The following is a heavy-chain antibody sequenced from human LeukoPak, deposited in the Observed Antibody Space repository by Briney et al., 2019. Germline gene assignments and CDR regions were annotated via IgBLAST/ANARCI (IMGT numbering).Heavy chain of an antibody. J-gene: IGHJ4*02. Sequence: PGGSLRLSCVASGFNLSAYAMHWARQAPGEGLERVSLIRYDGSDKYYADSVKGRFTISRDISKNTLNLQMNSLRAEDTAVYYCAKDASSSSSLGDWGQGTLVTVSS. V-gene: IGHV3-30*02. D-gene: IGHD6-6*01. CDR3: AKDASSSSSLGD. CDR1: GFNLSAYA. CDR2: IRYDGSDK.